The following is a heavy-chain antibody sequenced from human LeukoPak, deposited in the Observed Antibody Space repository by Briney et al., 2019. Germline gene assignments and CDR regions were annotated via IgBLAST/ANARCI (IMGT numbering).Heavy chain of an antibody. CDR2: IYYSGGT. J-gene: IGHJ6*02. D-gene: IGHD3-16*01. CDR1: GGSISSYY. V-gene: IGHV4-59*01. Sequence: SETLSLTCTVSGGSISSYYWSWIRQPPGKGLEWIGYIYYSGGTNYNPSLKSRVTISVDTSKNQFSLKLSSVTAADTAVYYCARDGDYTGMDVWGQGTTVTVSS. CDR3: ARDGDYTGMDV.